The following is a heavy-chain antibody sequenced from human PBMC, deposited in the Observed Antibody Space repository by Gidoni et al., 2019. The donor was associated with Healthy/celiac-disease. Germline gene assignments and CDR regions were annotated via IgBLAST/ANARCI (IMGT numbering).Heavy chain of an antibody. V-gene: IGHV3-66*01. J-gene: IGHJ6*02. CDR2: IYSGGST. CDR3: AGGVYGVRRTYYYYGMDV. CDR1: GFTVSRHY. Sequence: EVQLVESGGGLVQPGGSLRLSCAASGFTVSRHYMSWVRQAPGKGLEWVSVIYSGGSTYDADSVKGRFTISRDNSKKTLYLQMNSLRAEDTAVYYWAGGVYGVRRTYYYYGMDVWGQGTTVTVSS. D-gene: IGHD2-8*01.